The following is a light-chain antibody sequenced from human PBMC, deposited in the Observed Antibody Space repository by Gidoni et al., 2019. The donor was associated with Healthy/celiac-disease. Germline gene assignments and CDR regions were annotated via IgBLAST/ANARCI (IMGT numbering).Light chain of an antibody. CDR3: QQYGSSPPVT. CDR1: QSVSSSY. J-gene: IGKJ4*01. V-gene: IGKV3-20*01. Sequence: EIVLTQSPGTLSLSPGERATLSCRASQSVSSSYLAWYQQKPGQAPRLLIYGASSRATGIPDRFSGSGSGTDFTLTISRLEPEDCAVYYCQQYGSSPPVTFGGGTKVEIK. CDR2: GAS.